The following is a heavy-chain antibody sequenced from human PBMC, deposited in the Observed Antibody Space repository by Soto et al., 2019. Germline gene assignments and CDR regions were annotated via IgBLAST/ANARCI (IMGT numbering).Heavy chain of an antibody. CDR3: ARDSRRELLLDY. CDR2: IYSGGST. V-gene: IGHV3-53*01. Sequence: EVQLVESGGGLIQPGGSLRLSCAASGFTVSSNYMSWVRQAPGKGLEWDSVIYSGGSTYYADSVKGRFTISRDNSKNTLYLQMNSLRAEDTAVYYCARDSRRELLLDYWGQGTLVTVSS. D-gene: IGHD1-26*01. CDR1: GFTVSSNY. J-gene: IGHJ4*02.